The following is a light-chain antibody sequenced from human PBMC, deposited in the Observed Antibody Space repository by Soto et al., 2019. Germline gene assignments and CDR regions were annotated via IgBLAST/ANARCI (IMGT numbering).Light chain of an antibody. CDR3: CSYAGSRTFV. V-gene: IGLV2-23*01. CDR2: EGT. Sequence: VLTQPASVSGSPEQSITISCTGTSSDVGAYNLVSWYQQLPGKAPRLIIYEGTKRPSGISHRFSGSKSDNTASLTISGLRAEDEAHYHCCSYAGSRTFVFGGGTKVTVL. CDR1: SSDVGAYNL. J-gene: IGLJ2*01.